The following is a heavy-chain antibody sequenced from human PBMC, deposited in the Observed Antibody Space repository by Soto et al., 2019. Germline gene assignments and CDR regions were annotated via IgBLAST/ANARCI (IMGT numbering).Heavy chain of an antibody. CDR1: GFTFSPYT. CDR3: TRERGGAYFDY. D-gene: IGHD6-25*01. V-gene: IGHV3-21*01. Sequence: EVQLVESGGGLVKPGGSPRLSCAASGFTFSPYTMNWVRQTPGRGLEWVSSITSSGGNIYYADSVKGRFTISRDNAKNSLFLQMSSLRAEDTAVYYCTRERGGAYFDYWGQGTLVTVSS. J-gene: IGHJ4*02. CDR2: ITSSGGNI.